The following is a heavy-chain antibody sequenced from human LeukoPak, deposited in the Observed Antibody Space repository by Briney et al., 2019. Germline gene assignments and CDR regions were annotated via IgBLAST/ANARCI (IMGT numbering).Heavy chain of an antibody. CDR1: GYTFASYH. V-gene: IGHV1-46*01. J-gene: IGHJ4*02. D-gene: IGHD5-18*01. CDR2: IKISGGSS. CDR3: AREREDSYYFDY. Sequence: ASVKVSCKTSGYTFASYHIHWVRQAPGQGLEWMGIIKISGGSSTYAQMFQGRVTMTRDTSTRTVYMEMSSLTSEDTALYYCAREREDSYYFDYWGQGTLVTVSS.